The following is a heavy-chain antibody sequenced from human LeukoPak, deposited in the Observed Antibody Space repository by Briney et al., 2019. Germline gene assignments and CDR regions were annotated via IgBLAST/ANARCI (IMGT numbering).Heavy chain of an antibody. CDR3: AKTRDYGTAFDI. D-gene: IGHD4-17*01. V-gene: IGHV3-23*01. J-gene: IGHJ3*02. Sequence: GGSLRLSCAASGFTFSSYGMSWVRQAPGKGLEWVSAISGSGGSTYYADSVKGRFTISRDNSKNTLYLQMNSLSAEDTAVYYCAKTRDYGTAFDIWGQGTMVTVSS. CDR2: ISGSGGST. CDR1: GFTFSSYG.